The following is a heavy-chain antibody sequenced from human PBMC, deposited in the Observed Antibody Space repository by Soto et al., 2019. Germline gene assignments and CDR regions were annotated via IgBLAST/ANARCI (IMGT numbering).Heavy chain of an antibody. J-gene: IGHJ5*02. V-gene: IGHV4-31*03. CDR3: ARGRTWFDP. CDR2: IYYSGSS. Sequence: SETLSLTCTVSGGSISSGGYYWSWIRQHPGKGLEWMGYIYYSGSSTYNPSLKSRVPISVDTSKNQLSLKLSSVTAADTAVYYCARGRTWFDPWGQGTLVTVS. CDR1: GGSISSGGYY.